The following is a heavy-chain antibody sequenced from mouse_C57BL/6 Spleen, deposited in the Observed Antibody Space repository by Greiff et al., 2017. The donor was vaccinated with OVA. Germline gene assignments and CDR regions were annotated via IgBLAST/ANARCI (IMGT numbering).Heavy chain of an antibody. Sequence: EVKLMESGGGLVQPGGSLSLSCAASGFTFTDYYMSWVRQPPGKALEWLGFIRNKANGYTTEYSASVKGRFTISRDNSQSILYLQMNALRAEDSATYYCARYEAGFAYWGQGTLVTVSA. V-gene: IGHV7-3*01. CDR2: IRNKANGYTT. D-gene: IGHD3-2*02. CDR1: GFTFTDYY. CDR3: ARYEAGFAY. J-gene: IGHJ3*01.